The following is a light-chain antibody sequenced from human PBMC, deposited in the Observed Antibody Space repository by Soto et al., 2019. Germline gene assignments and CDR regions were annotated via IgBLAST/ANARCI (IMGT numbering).Light chain of an antibody. CDR3: QQSNSYPVT. Sequence: DIQMTQSPSTLSASVGDRVTITCRASRSIFPWLAWFQQKPGKAPKLLIYKASNLESGVPSRFTGSGSGTEFTLTISSLQPDDFATYYCQQSNSYPVTFGQGTRLEIK. CDR2: KAS. V-gene: IGKV1-5*03. J-gene: IGKJ5*01. CDR1: RSIFPW.